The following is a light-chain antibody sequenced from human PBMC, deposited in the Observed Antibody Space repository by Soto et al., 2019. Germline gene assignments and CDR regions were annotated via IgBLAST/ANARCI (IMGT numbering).Light chain of an antibody. CDR3: QSYDSSLSGVG. J-gene: IGLJ2*01. CDR2: GNS. CDR1: SSNIGAGYD. Sequence: QSVLTQPPSVSGAPGQRVTISCTGSSSNIGAGYDVHWYQQHPGTAPKLLIYGNSNRPSGVPDRFSGSKSGTSASLAITGLQAEDEADYYCQSYDSSLSGVGFGGGTQLTVL. V-gene: IGLV1-40*01.